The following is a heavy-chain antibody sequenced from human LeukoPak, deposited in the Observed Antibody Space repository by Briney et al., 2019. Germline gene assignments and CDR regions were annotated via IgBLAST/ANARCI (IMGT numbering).Heavy chain of an antibody. CDR2: ISYDGSNK. CDR1: GFTFSSYA. CDR3: ARDLFYYYYYGMDV. D-gene: IGHD2/OR15-2a*01. Sequence: GGSLRLSCAASGFTFSSYAMHWVRQAPGKGLEWVAIISYDGSNKYYADSVKGRFTISRDNSKNTPYLQMNSLRAEDTAVYYCARDLFYYYYYGMDVWGQGTTVTVSS. J-gene: IGHJ6*02. V-gene: IGHV3-30*04.